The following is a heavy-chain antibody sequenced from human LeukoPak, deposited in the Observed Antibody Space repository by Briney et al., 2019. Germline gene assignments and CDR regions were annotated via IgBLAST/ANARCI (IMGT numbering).Heavy chain of an antibody. CDR3: ATGYGLWSPDW. CDR1: GFTFSSYW. J-gene: IGHJ4*02. Sequence: PGGSLRLSCAASGFTFSSYWMHWVRQAPGKGLACLSWIENEVSSTSYADSVKGRFTISRDNDKNRLYVQMNSLRVEAPAVYYCATGYGLWSPDWWGQGTMVTASS. CDR2: IENEVSST. V-gene: IGHV3-74*01. D-gene: IGHD1-1*01.